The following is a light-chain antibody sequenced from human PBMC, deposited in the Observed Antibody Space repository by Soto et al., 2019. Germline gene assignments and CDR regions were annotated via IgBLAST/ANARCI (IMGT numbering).Light chain of an antibody. Sequence: EVELTQSPATLSVSPGDRATLSCRPRPSISRNLAWYQQKPGQAPRLLIYHAIARATGIPTRFSGSGSGTEFTLTISSLQSEDFAVYYCQQYNNWPPINFGQGTRLEIK. CDR2: HAI. V-gene: IGKV3-15*01. CDR1: PSISRN. CDR3: QQYNNWPPIN. J-gene: IGKJ5*01.